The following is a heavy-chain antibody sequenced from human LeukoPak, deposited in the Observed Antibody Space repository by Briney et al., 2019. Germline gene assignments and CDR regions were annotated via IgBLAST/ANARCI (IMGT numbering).Heavy chain of an antibody. V-gene: IGHV4-38-2*02. J-gene: IGHJ5*02. CDR1: GSSMSSDYY. D-gene: IGHD6-13*01. CDR2: IYYTGST. CDR3: ARVSSSWYDWFDP. Sequence: PSETLSLTCTVSGSSMSSDYYWGWIRPPPGKGLEWIGYIYYTGSTSYNPSLKSRVTISVDTSKNQFSLKLSSVTAADTAVYYCARVSSSWYDWFDPWGQGTLVTVSS.